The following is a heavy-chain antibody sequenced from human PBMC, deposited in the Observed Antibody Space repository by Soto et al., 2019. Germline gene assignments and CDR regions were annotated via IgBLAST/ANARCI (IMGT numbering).Heavy chain of an antibody. CDR3: ARGALDGFDP. CDR1: GFTFSSYA. J-gene: IGHJ5*02. CDR2: ISYDGSNK. Sequence: GGSLRLSCAASGFTFSSYAMHWVRQAPGKGLEWVAVISYDGSNKYYADSVKGRFTISRDNSKNTLYLQMNSLRAEDTAVYYCARGALDGFDPWGQGTLVTVSS. V-gene: IGHV3-30-3*01. D-gene: IGHD2-2*03.